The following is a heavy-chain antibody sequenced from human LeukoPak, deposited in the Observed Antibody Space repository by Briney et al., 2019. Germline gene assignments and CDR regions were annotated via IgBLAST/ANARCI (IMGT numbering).Heavy chain of an antibody. Sequence: ASVKVSCKASGGTFSSYAISWVRQAPGQGLEWMGWISAYNGNTNYAQKLQGRVTMTTDTSTSTAYMELRSLRSDDTAVYYCARDDQLLLDYWGQGTLVTVSS. CDR3: ARDDQLLLDY. CDR2: ISAYNGNT. J-gene: IGHJ4*02. D-gene: IGHD2-2*01. CDR1: GGTFSSYA. V-gene: IGHV1-18*01.